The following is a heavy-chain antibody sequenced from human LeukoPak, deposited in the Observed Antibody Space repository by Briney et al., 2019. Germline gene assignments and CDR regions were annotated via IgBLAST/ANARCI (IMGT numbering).Heavy chain of an antibody. V-gene: IGHV6-1*01. CDR1: GDSVSSDSAA. Sequence: SQTLSLTCAISGDSVSSDSAAWNWIRQSPSRGLEWLGRTYYRSKWYDDYAVSVKSRLTITPDTSQNRVSLQLNSVTPEDMAVYYCARERLTTVRGVPLHYYGMDVWGQGTTVIVSS. CDR3: ARERLTTVRGVPLHYYGMDV. CDR2: TYYRSKWYD. J-gene: IGHJ6*02. D-gene: IGHD3-10*01.